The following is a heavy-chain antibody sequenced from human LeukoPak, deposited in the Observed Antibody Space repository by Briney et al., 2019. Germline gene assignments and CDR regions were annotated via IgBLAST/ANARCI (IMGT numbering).Heavy chain of an antibody. D-gene: IGHD3-16*01. Sequence: SVKVSCKASGGTFSSYAISWVRQAPGQGLEWMGGIIPIFGTANYAQKFQGRVTITADESTSTAYMELSSLRSEDTAVYYCASVSHGGSAQGPGYYYYGMDVWGQGTTVTVSS. V-gene: IGHV1-69*13. CDR2: IIPIFGTA. CDR1: GGTFSSYA. J-gene: IGHJ6*02. CDR3: ASVSHGGSAQGPGYYYYGMDV.